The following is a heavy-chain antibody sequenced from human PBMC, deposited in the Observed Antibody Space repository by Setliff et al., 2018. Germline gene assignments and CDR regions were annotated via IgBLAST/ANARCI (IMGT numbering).Heavy chain of an antibody. CDR1: GFTFRSYG. Sequence: GGSLRLSCAASGFTFRSYGMHWVRQAPGKGLEWVAFIRYDGSNKYYADSVKGRLTISRYNSKNTLYLKMNSRRAEDTAVYYCATLPGEMATIPDYWGQGMLVTVSS. CDR3: ATLPGEMATIPDY. J-gene: IGHJ4*02. V-gene: IGHV3-30*02. CDR2: IRYDGSNK. D-gene: IGHD5-12*01.